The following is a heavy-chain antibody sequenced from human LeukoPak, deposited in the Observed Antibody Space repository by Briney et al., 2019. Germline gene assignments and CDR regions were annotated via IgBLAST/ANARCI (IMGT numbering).Heavy chain of an antibody. J-gene: IGHJ4*02. Sequence: SETLSLTCAVYGGSFSGYYWSWIRQPPGKGLEWIGEINHSGSTNYNPSLKSRVTISVDTSKNQFSLKLSSVTAADTAVYYCARAAYYYDSSGSYTNFDYWGQGTLVTVSS. V-gene: IGHV4-34*01. D-gene: IGHD3-22*01. CDR1: GGSFSGYY. CDR2: INHSGST. CDR3: ARAAYYYDSSGSYTNFDY.